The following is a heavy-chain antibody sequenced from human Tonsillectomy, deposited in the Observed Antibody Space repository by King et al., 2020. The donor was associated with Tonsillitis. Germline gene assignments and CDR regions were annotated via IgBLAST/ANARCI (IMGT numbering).Heavy chain of an antibody. CDR3: ARVVAARIHAFDI. Sequence: VQLQQWGAGLLKPSETLSLTCAVYGGSFSGYYWSWIRQPPGKGLEWIGEINHSGSTNYNPSLKSRVTISADTSTNQFSLKLSSVTAADTAVYYCARVVAARIHAFDIWGQGTMVTVSS. D-gene: IGHD6-6*01. V-gene: IGHV4-34*01. CDR2: INHSGST. J-gene: IGHJ3*02. CDR1: GGSFSGYY.